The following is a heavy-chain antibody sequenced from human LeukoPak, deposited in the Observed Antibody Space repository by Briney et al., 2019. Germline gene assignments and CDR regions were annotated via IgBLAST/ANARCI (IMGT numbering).Heavy chain of an antibody. D-gene: IGHD2-2*01. CDR3: ARGATVPVVVVPAASYCFDP. CDR2: INHSGST. V-gene: IGHV4-34*01. Sequence: SETLSLTCAVYGGSFSGYYWSGIRQPPGRGLEWIGEINHSGSTNYNPSLKSRVTISVDTSKNQFSLKLSSVTAADTAVYYCARGATVPVVVVPAASYCFDPWGQGTLVTVSS. CDR1: GGSFSGYY. J-gene: IGHJ5*02.